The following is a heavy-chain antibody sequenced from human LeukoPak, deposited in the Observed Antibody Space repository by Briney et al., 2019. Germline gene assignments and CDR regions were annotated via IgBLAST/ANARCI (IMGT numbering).Heavy chain of an antibody. CDR3: AKDKGVPAAIFYYYYYMDV. Sequence: GGSLRLSCLASGFTFRSYRIHWVRQAPGKGLEWLAFIWYDEITKKYADSEKGRFTISRDNHKNTIYVHMNSLRPDDKAVYYCAKDKGVPAAIFYYYYYMDVWGKGTTVTISS. D-gene: IGHD2-2*01. CDR2: IWYDEITK. V-gene: IGHV3-30*02. CDR1: GFTFRSYR. J-gene: IGHJ6*03.